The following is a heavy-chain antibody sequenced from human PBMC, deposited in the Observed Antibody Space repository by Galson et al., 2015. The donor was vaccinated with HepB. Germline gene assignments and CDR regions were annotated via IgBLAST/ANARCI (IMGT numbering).Heavy chain of an antibody. D-gene: IGHD3-10*01. CDR3: AREGGITMVRGVIIKGLGY. CDR1: GYTFTSYA. CDR2: INAGNGNT. Sequence: SVKVSCKASGYTFTSYAMHWVRQAPGQRLEWMGWINAGNGNTKYSQKFQGRVTITRDTSASTAYMELSSLRSEDTAVYYCAREGGITMVRGVIIKGLGYWGQGTLVTVSS. J-gene: IGHJ4*02. V-gene: IGHV1-3*01.